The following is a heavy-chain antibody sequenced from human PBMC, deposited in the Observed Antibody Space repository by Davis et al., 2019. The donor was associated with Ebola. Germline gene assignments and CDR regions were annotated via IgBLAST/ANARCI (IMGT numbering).Heavy chain of an antibody. Sequence: GESLKISCAASGFTFSSYVMSWVRRAPGKGLEWVSTLGLSADTYYADSVKGRFTISRDNSKNTLLLQMNSLRVEDTAIYYCAKDTSSVWFDVWGQGTMVTVSS. V-gene: IGHV3-23*01. J-gene: IGHJ3*01. CDR1: GFTFSSYV. D-gene: IGHD6-19*01. CDR3: AKDTSSVWFDV. CDR2: LGLSADT.